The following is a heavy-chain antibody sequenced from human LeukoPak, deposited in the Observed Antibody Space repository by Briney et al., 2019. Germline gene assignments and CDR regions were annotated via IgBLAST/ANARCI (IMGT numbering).Heavy chain of an antibody. CDR3: ARANYGSDLLDY. V-gene: IGHV4-59*01. Sequence: SETLSLTCTVSGGSISSYYWSWIRQPPGKGLEWIGYIYYSGSTNYNPSLKSRVTISVDTSKNQFSLKLSSVTAADTAVYYCARANYGSDLLDYWGQGTLVTVSS. CDR2: IYYSGST. J-gene: IGHJ4*02. D-gene: IGHD3-10*01. CDR1: GGSISSYY.